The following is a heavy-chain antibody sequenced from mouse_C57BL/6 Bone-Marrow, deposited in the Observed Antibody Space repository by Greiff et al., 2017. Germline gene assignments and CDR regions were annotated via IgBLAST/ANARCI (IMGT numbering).Heavy chain of an antibody. Sequence: VQLQQSGPELVKPGASVKISCKASGYTFTDYYINWVKQRPGQGLEWIGWIFPGSGSTYYNEKFKGKATLTVDKSSSTAYMLLSSLTSEDSAVYFCARGYYYGSIYWYFDFWGTGTTVTVSS. CDR3: ARGYYYGSIYWYFDF. D-gene: IGHD1-1*01. J-gene: IGHJ1*03. CDR1: GYTFTDYY. CDR2: IFPGSGST. V-gene: IGHV1-75*01.